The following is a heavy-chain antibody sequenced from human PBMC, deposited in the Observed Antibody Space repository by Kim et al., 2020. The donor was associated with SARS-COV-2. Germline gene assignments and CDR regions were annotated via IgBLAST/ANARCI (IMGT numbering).Heavy chain of an antibody. J-gene: IGHJ2*01. CDR3: VRVRNYYDSSGYYPTRYFDL. V-gene: IGHV4-59*01. D-gene: IGHD3-22*01. CDR1: GDSISDYY. Sequence: SETLSLTCTVSGDSISDYYWSWIRQPPGKGLEWIGYIYYSGSTNYNPSLKTRVTISVDTSKNQFSLKLSSVTAADTALYYCVRVRNYYDSSGYYPTRYFDLWGRGTLVTVSS. CDR2: IYYSGST.